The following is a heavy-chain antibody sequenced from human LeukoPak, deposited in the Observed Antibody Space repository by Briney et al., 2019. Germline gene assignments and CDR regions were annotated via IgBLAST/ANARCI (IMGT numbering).Heavy chain of an antibody. CDR3: ARVGTTVTNFDY. V-gene: IGHV4-61*01. Sequence: SETLSLTCTVSGGSVSSGSYYWSWIRQPPGKGLEWIGYIYYSGSTNYNPSLKSRVTISVDTSKNQFSLKLSSVTAADTAVYYCARVGTTVTNFDYWGQGTLVTVSS. CDR1: GGSVSSGSYY. CDR2: IYYSGST. D-gene: IGHD4-17*01. J-gene: IGHJ4*02.